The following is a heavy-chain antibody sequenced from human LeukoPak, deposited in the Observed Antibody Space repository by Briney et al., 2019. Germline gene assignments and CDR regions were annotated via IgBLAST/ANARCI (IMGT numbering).Heavy chain of an antibody. CDR3: ARSVAASGYNWFDP. D-gene: IGHD5-12*01. Sequence: QPGGSLRLSCAASGFTFSSYWMHWVRQAPGKGLVWVTRINSDGSSTIYAVSVKGRFTISRDNAKNTLYLKMQSLRAEDTAVYYWARSVAASGYNWFDPWGQGTLVTVSS. CDR1: GFTFSSYW. J-gene: IGHJ5*02. CDR2: INSDGSST. V-gene: IGHV3-74*01.